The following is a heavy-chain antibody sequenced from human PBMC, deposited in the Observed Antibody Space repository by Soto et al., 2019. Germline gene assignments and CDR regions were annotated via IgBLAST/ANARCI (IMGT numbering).Heavy chain of an antibody. Sequence: SETLSLTCAVSGGSIRSGGYYLRWIRQPPGKGLEWIGYIYHSGSTNYNPSLKSRVTISEDTSKNQVSLKLRSVTAADTAIYYCAKHGYHDYFQYWGQGTLVNVSS. D-gene: IGHD5-18*01. CDR2: IYHSGST. CDR1: GGSIRSGGYY. V-gene: IGHV4-61*08. CDR3: AKHGYHDYFQY. J-gene: IGHJ1*01.